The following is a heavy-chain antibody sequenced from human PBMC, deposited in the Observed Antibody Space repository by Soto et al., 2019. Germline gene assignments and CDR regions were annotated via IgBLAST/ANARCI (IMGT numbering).Heavy chain of an antibody. D-gene: IGHD3-3*01. Sequence: SETLSLTCSVSDDSINSDKYYWGWIRQPPGKGLEWIGSIYYRGNAYYNPSLQTRVTISLDKSRSQFSLKLNSVTAADTAVYYCARGPGPRHDFRNGRIFDYWGQGTLVIVSS. CDR3: ARGPGPRHDFRNGRIFDY. V-gene: IGHV4-39*01. CDR1: DDSINSDKYY. J-gene: IGHJ4*02. CDR2: IYYRGNA.